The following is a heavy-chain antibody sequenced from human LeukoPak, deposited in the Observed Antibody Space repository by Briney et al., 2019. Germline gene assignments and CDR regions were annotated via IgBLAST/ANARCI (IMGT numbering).Heavy chain of an antibody. CDR1: GFTFSSYA. CDR2: ISYDGSNK. Sequence: PGGSLGLSCAASGFTFSSYAMHWVRQAPGKGLEWVAVISYDGSNKYYADSVKGRFTISRDNSKNTLYLQMNSLRAEDTAVYYCARDAMYYYDSSGYSAYFDYWGQGTLVTVSS. CDR3: ARDAMYYYDSSGYSAYFDY. V-gene: IGHV3-30-3*01. D-gene: IGHD3-22*01. J-gene: IGHJ4*02.